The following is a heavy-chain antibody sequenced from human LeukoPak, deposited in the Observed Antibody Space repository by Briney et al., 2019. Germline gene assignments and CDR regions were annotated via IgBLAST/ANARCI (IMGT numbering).Heavy chain of an antibody. CDR2: ISSSSSYI. V-gene: IGHV3-21*01. J-gene: IGHJ4*02. Sequence: GGSLRLSCAASGFTFSSYSMNWVRQAPGKGLEWVSSISSSSSYIYYADSVKGRFTISRDNVKNSLYLQMNSLRAEDTAVYYCASSAVAGPYFDYWGQGTLVTVSS. CDR3: ASSAVAGPYFDY. D-gene: IGHD6-19*01. CDR1: GFTFSSYS.